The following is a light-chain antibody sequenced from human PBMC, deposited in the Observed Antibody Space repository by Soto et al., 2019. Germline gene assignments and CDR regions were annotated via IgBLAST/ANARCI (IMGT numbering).Light chain of an antibody. J-gene: IGLJ3*02. CDR3: QSWGTGVWV. Sequence: QPVLTQSPSASASLGTSVKLTCTLTSGHSNYAIAWHQQQPEKGPRFLMKVNSDGSHNKGDGIPDRFSGSSSGTERYLTTSSLQSEDEADYYCQSWGTGVWVFGGGTKLTVL. CDR2: VNSDGSH. CDR1: SGHSNYA. V-gene: IGLV4-69*01.